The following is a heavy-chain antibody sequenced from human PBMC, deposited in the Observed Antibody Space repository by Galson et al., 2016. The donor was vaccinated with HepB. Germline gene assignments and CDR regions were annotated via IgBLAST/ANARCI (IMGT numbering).Heavy chain of an antibody. CDR3: ARAEDGVVGFEF. CDR2: TKNGVNGYAP. J-gene: IGHJ4*02. D-gene: IGHD3-3*01. CDR1: GFTFSDHY. Sequence: SLRLSCAASGFTFSDHYMDWVRQPPGKGLEWLGRTKNGVNGYAPEYAASVKGRFTILRDDSKNSFYLQMSSLRTEDTAVYYCARAEDGVVGFEFWGQGTLVTVAS. V-gene: IGHV3-72*01.